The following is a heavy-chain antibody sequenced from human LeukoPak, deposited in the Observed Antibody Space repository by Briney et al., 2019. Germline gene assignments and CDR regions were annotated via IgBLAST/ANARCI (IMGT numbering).Heavy chain of an antibody. V-gene: IGHV1-69*13. CDR2: IIPILGTA. CDR3: AIRGPDYYGSGISFDP. CDR1: GGTFSSYA. J-gene: IGHJ5*02. D-gene: IGHD3-10*01. Sequence: SVKVSCKASGGTFSSYAISWVRQAPGQGLEWMGGIIPILGTANYAQKFQGRVTITADESTGTAYMELSSLRSEDTAVYYCAIRGPDYYGSGISFDPWGQGTLVTVSS.